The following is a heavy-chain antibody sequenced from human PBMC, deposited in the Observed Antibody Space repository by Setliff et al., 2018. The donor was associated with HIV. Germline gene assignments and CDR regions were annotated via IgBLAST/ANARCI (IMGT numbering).Heavy chain of an antibody. V-gene: IGHV4-61*09. D-gene: IGHD6-6*01. Sequence: PSETLSLTCTVSGGSISSGSYYWSWIRQPAGKGLEWIGQIYTSGSTNYNPSLKGRVTISVDTSKNQFSLKLSSVTAADTAVYYCARGGGTSSPIDYHYYIDVWGKGTTVTVSS. J-gene: IGHJ6*03. CDR1: GGSISSGSYY. CDR3: ARGGGTSSPIDYHYYIDV. CDR2: IYTSGST.